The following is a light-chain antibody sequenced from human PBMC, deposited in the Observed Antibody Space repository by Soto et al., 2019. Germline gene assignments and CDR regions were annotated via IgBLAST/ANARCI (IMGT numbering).Light chain of an antibody. Sequence: DIQMTQSPSTLSASVGDRVTITCRASQSISSWLAWYQQKPGKAPKLLIYDASSLESGVPSRFSGSGSGTEFTLTISSLQPDDFATYYCQQYISYRALTFGGGTKVEIK. V-gene: IGKV1-5*01. CDR1: QSISSW. CDR2: DAS. J-gene: IGKJ4*01. CDR3: QQYISYRALT.